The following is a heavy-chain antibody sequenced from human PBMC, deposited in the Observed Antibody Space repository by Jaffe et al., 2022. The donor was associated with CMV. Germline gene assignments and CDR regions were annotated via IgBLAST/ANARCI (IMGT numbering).Heavy chain of an antibody. CDR3: AREVLGATYYFDY. Sequence: QVQLQQWGAGLLKPSETLSLTCAVYGGSFSGYYWSWIRQPPGKGLEWIGEINHSGSTNYNPSLKSRVTISVDTSKNQFSLKLSSVTAADTAVYYCAREVLGATYYFDYWGQGTLVTVSS. CDR2: INHSGST. D-gene: IGHD1-26*01. V-gene: IGHV4-34*01. CDR1: GGSFSGYY. J-gene: IGHJ4*02.